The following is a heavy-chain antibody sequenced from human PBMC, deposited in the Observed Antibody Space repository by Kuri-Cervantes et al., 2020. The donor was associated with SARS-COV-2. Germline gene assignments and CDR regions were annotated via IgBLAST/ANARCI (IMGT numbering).Heavy chain of an antibody. Sequence: SQTLSLTCAVYGGSFSGYYWSWIRQPPGKGLEWIGEINHSGSTNYNPSLKSRVTISVDTSKNQFSLKLSSVTAADTAVYYCARGAFRIRIQLRDGFDYWGQGTLVTVSS. D-gene: IGHD5-18*01. J-gene: IGHJ4*02. CDR2: INHSGST. V-gene: IGHV4-34*01. CDR3: ARGAFRIRIQLRDGFDY. CDR1: GGSFSGYY.